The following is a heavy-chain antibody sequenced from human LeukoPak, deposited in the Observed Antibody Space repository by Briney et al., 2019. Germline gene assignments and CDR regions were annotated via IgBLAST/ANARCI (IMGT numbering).Heavy chain of an antibody. CDR1: GYTFTSYG. V-gene: IGHV1-18*01. CDR3: TRDDRYNWNDGAEKISFHDAFDI. CDR2: ISAYNGNT. D-gene: IGHD1-20*01. Sequence: GASVKVSCKASGYTFTSYGINWVRQAPGQGLEWVGGISAYNGNTNYAQKVYGRVTMTTDTSTSTAYMELRSLRSDDTAVYYCTRDDRYNWNDGAEKISFHDAFDIWGQGTMVTVSS. J-gene: IGHJ3*02.